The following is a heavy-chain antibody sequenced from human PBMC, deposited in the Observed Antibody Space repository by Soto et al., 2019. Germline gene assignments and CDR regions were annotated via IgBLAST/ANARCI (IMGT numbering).Heavy chain of an antibody. CDR1: GFTFSDYA. CDR3: AKGGRQWLVTSDFNY. Sequence: VQLVESGGGVVQPGRSLRLSCAASGFTFSDYAMHWVGQAPGKGLEGVAVVSHDGRNTHYADSVKGRFTISRDSSKNTVSLEMTSLRAEDTAVYYCAKGGRQWLVTSDFNYWGQGALVTVSS. V-gene: IGHV3-30*18. J-gene: IGHJ4*02. D-gene: IGHD6-19*01. CDR2: VSHDGRNT.